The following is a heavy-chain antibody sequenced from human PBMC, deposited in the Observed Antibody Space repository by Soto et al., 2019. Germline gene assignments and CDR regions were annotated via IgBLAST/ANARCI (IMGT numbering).Heavy chain of an antibody. Sequence: GGSLRLSCPASGFTSTRYSMNWVRQAPGKGLEWVSSISSTTNYIYYGDSMKGRFTISRDNAKNSLYLEMNSLRAEDTAVYYCARESEDLTSNFDYWGQGTLVTVSS. CDR2: ISSTTNYI. CDR3: ARESEDLTSNFDY. V-gene: IGHV3-21*06. J-gene: IGHJ4*02. CDR1: GFTSTRYS.